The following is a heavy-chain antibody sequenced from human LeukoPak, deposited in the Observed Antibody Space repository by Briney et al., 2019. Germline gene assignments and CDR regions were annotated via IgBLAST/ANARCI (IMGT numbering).Heavy chain of an antibody. J-gene: IGHJ4*02. CDR2: IYYFGST. CDR3: ARLPNYDILTGYREFEDY. Sequence: SETLSLTCTVSGDSISSSSYYWAWIRQSPEKGLEWIGSIYYFGSTYDNPSLKSRVTMSVDTSKNQFSLKLSSVTAADTAVYYCARLPNYDILTGYREFEDYWGQGTLVTVSS. CDR1: GDSISSSSYY. V-gene: IGHV4-39*01. D-gene: IGHD3-9*01.